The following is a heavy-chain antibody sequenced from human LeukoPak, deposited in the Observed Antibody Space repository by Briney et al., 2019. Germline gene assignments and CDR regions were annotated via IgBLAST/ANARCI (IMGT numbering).Heavy chain of an antibody. D-gene: IGHD6-13*01. CDR3: ATWGSSSSPLPTMDV. Sequence: ASVKVSCKASGYTFTNYYMHWVRQAPGQGLEWMGIINPSGGSTSYAQNFQGRVTMGRDTSTSTVYMELSSLRSEDTAVYYCATWGSSSSPLPTMDVWGQGTTVTVSS. V-gene: IGHV1-46*01. J-gene: IGHJ6*02. CDR2: INPSGGST. CDR1: GYTFTNYY.